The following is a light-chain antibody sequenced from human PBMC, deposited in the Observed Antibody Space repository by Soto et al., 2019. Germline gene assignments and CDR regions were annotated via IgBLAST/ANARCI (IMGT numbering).Light chain of an antibody. J-gene: IGKJ1*01. V-gene: IGKV2D-29*01. CDR3: MQTIQLPWT. Sequence: DIVMTQTPLSLSVTPGQPASISCTSSQGLLHTDGKSYLSWYLQKPGQPPQLLISEVSDRFSGVPDRFSGSGSGTDFTLKISRVEAEDVCVYYCMQTIQLPWTFGQGNKVEMK. CDR1: QGLLHTDGKSY. CDR2: EVS.